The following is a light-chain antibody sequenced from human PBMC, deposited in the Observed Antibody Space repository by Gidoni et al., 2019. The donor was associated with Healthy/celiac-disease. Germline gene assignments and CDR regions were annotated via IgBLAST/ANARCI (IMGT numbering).Light chain of an antibody. V-gene: IGKV2-28*01. J-gene: IGKJ4*01. CDR2: LVS. CDR1: QSLLHSNGYTY. Sequence: DIVMTQSPPSLPVTPGEPASISCRSSQSLLHSNGYTYLGWYLQKPGQSPPLLIYLVSTRASGVPDRFSGSGSGTDFTLKISRVEAEDVGVYYCMQTLQTPLTFGGGTKVEIK. CDR3: MQTLQTPLT.